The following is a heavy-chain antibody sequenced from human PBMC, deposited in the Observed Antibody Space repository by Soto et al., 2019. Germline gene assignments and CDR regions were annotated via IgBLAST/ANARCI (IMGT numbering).Heavy chain of an antibody. V-gene: IGHV3-23*01. CDR1: GYTFSSHA. CDR3: AKVFSSWYAGFFDL. D-gene: IGHD6-13*01. CDR2: LSDSGDSI. Sequence: EVQLLESGGGLVQPGRSLRLSCTASGYTFSSHAMTSFHQARGKGVEWVSGLSDSGDSIYYADSVKGRFTIYRDNSMNTLYLQMNTLRVEDTAVYYCAKVFSSWYAGFFDLWGQGTLVTVCS. J-gene: IGHJ4*02.